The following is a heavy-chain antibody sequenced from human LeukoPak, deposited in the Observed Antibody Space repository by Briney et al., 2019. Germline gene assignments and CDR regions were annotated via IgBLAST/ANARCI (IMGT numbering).Heavy chain of an antibody. V-gene: IGHV3-48*03. J-gene: IGHJ3*02. CDR3: ASPMTTEDAFDI. CDR1: GFTFSSYE. CDR2: IGSSGSTV. D-gene: IGHD4-17*01. Sequence: PGGSLRLSCAASGFTFSSYEMNWVRHAPGKGLEWVSFIGSSGSTVYYADSVKGRFTSTSDNAKNSLYLQMNSLRAEDTAIYYCASPMTTEDAFDIWGQGTMVTVSS.